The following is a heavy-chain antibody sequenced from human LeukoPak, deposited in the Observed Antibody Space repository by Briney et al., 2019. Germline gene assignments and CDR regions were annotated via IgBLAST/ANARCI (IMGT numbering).Heavy chain of an antibody. D-gene: IGHD2-21*02. CDR2: INPNSGGT. J-gene: IGHJ5*02. CDR1: GYTFTGYY. CDR3: ARTPILAYCVGDCQSNSFDP. Sequence: ASVKVSCKASGYTFTGYYMHWVRQAPGQGLEWMGRINPNSGGTNYAQKFQGRVTMTRDTSISTAYLELSRLRSDDTAVYYSARTPILAYCVGDCQSNSFDPWGQGPLVTVSS. V-gene: IGHV1-2*06.